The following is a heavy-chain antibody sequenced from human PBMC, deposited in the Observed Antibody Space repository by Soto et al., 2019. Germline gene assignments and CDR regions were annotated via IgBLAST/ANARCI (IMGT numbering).Heavy chain of an antibody. CDR2: INAGNGNT. Sequence: ASVKVSCKASGYTFTSYAMHWLRQSPGQRLEWMGWINAGNGNTKYSQKFQGRVTITADKSTSTAYMELSSLRSEDTAVYYCARAVGRSGWYFDLWGRGTLVTVSS. CDR3: ARAVGRSGWYFDL. J-gene: IGHJ2*01. V-gene: IGHV1-3*01. D-gene: IGHD3-10*01. CDR1: GYTFTSYA.